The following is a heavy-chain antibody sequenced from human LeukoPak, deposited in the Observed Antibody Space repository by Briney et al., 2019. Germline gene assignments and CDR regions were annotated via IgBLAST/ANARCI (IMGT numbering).Heavy chain of an antibody. CDR3: ARDATRGVTHYYYYYGMDV. Sequence: GGSLRLSCAASGFTFSSYGMHWVRQAPGKGLEWVAVIWYDGRNKYYADSVKGRFTISRDNSKNTLYLQMNSLRAEDTAVYYCARDATRGVTHYYYYYGMDVWGQGTTVTVSS. CDR1: GFTFSSYG. CDR2: IWYDGRNK. V-gene: IGHV3-33*01. J-gene: IGHJ6*02. D-gene: IGHD3-10*01.